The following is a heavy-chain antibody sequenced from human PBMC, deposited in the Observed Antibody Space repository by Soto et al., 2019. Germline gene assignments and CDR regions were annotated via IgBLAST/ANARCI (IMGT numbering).Heavy chain of an antibody. CDR2: LSFDGITK. Sequence: QVQLVESGGGVVQPGRSLRLSCAASGFSFSSYGMHWVRQAPGKGLEWVAGLSFDGITKHYADSVKGQFTISRDNSKNTMYLHMNSLRPKDTAIYYCAKDGAWELLPAFGMDVWGQGTTVTVSS. V-gene: IGHV3-30*18. CDR1: GFSFSSYG. CDR3: AKDGAWELLPAFGMDV. J-gene: IGHJ6*01. D-gene: IGHD3-10*01.